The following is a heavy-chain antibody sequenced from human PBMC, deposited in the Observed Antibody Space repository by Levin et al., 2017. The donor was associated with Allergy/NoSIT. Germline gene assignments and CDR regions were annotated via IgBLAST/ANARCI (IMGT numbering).Heavy chain of an antibody. Sequence: GGSLRLSCAASGFTFRNYWMHWVRQAPGKGLEWVSRINSDEGSSASYADSVKGRFTISRDNAKNTLYLQMNSLRAEDTAVYYCARDGSLPDIWGQGTMVTVSS. D-gene: IGHD3-10*01. CDR3: ARDGSLPDI. V-gene: IGHV3-74*01. CDR2: INSDEGSSA. J-gene: IGHJ3*02. CDR1: GFTFRNYW.